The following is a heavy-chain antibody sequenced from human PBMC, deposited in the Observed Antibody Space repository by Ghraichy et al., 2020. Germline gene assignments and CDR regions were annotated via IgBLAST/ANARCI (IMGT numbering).Heavy chain of an antibody. D-gene: IGHD3-3*01. CDR3: ARGAGLRFFGVVNWFDP. J-gene: IGHJ5*02. V-gene: IGHV4-34*01. CDR2: INHSGST. CDR1: GGSFSGYY. Sequence: SETLSLTCAVYGGSFSGYYWSWIRQPPGKGLEWIGEINHSGSTNYNPSLKSRVTISVDTSKNQFSLKLSSVTAADTAVYYCARGAGLRFFGVVNWFDPWGQGTLVTVSS.